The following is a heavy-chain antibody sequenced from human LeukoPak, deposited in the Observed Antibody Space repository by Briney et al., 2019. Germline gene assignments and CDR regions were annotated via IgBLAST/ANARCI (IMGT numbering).Heavy chain of an antibody. D-gene: IGHD6-13*01. Sequence: SGGSLRLSCAASGFTFSSYSMTWVRQAPGKGLEWVSSISSSSSYIYYADSVKGRFTISRDNAKNSLYLQMNSLRAEDTAVYYCARAPIAAARLLDYWGQGTLVTVSS. CDR1: GFTFSSYS. V-gene: IGHV3-21*01. CDR2: ISSSSSYI. J-gene: IGHJ4*02. CDR3: ARAPIAAARLLDY.